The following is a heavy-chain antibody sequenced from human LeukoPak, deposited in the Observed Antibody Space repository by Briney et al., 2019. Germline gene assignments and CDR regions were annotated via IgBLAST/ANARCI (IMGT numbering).Heavy chain of an antibody. Sequence: GGSLRLSCTASGFTFGDHAMSWVRQAPGKGLEWVGFIRSKTYGGTTEYAASVKGRFTISRDDSKSIAYLQMNSLKTEDTAVYYRTRGPIQQWLYYGMDVWGQGTTVTVSS. D-gene: IGHD5-18*01. V-gene: IGHV3-49*04. CDR1: GFTFGDHA. CDR3: TRGPIQQWLYYGMDV. J-gene: IGHJ6*02. CDR2: IRSKTYGGTT.